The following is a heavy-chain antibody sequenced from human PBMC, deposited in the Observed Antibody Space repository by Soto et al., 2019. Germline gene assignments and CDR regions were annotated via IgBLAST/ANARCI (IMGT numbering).Heavy chain of an antibody. CDR3: ARDTGPRRLDY. J-gene: IGHJ4*02. CDR1: GFTFSSYA. CDR2: ISYDGSNK. Sequence: PGGSLRLSCAASGFTFSSYAMHWVRQAPGKGLEWVAVISYDGSNKYYADSVKGRFTISRDNSKNTLYLQMNSLRAEDTAVYYCARDTGPRRLDYWRQGTLVTVSS. V-gene: IGHV3-30-3*01.